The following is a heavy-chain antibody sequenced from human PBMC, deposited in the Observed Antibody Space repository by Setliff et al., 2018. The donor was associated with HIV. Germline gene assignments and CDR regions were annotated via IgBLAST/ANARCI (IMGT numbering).Heavy chain of an antibody. Sequence: GVSLRLSCTASGFTFSFYEMNWVRQAPGKGLEWVSYISPSGSSKYYADSVKGRSSISRDNAKNSLSLQMDSLRAEDTAVYNCVRDGLGEGETKLDYWGQGTLVTVSS. D-gene: IGHD3-9*01. CDR1: GFTFSFYE. J-gene: IGHJ4*02. V-gene: IGHV3-48*03. CDR2: ISPSGSSK. CDR3: VRDGLGEGETKLDY.